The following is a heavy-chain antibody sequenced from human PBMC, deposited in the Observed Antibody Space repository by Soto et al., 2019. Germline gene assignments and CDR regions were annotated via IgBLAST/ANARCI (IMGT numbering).Heavy chain of an antibody. CDR2: MNPNNGNT. Sequence: QVQLVQSGAEVKKPGASVKVSCKTSGYTFTSYDINWVRQATGQGLEWMGWMNPNNGNTGYAQKFQGRVTMHRNTSKSTPYMELSSLRSEDTAVYYCARGPPYDYDSSGFPPSDYWGQGTLVTVSS. J-gene: IGHJ4*02. V-gene: IGHV1-8*01. CDR1: GYTFTSYD. D-gene: IGHD3-22*01. CDR3: ARGPPYDYDSSGFPPSDY.